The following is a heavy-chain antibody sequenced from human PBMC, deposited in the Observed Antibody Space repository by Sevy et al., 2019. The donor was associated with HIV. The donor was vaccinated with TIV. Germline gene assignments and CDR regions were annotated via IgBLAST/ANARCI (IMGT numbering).Heavy chain of an antibody. Sequence: GGSLRLSCAASGFSFSSYAMSWVRQTPGKGLQWVSVISGSGGSTYYADSVKGRFTIFRDNSRNTVYLQMNSLRAEDTAVYYCARRPDLRVVILTGVLDVWGQCTTVTVSS. J-gene: IGHJ6*02. CDR3: ARRPDLRVVILTGVLDV. CDR2: ISGSGGST. V-gene: IGHV3-23*01. D-gene: IGHD3-3*01. CDR1: GFSFSSYA.